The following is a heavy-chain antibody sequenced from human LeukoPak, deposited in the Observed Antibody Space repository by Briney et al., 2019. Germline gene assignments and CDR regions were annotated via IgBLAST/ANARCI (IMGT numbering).Heavy chain of an antibody. CDR1: GYTFTSYG. D-gene: IGHD1-7*01. Sequence: AAVNVSFKASGYTFTSYGISWVRQAPGQGLEGMGWISAYNGNTNYAQKLQGRVTMTTDTSTSTAYMELRSLRSDDTAVYYCARDGRYNWNYEDYWGQGTLVTVSS. J-gene: IGHJ4*02. CDR3: ARDGRYNWNYEDY. V-gene: IGHV1-18*01. CDR2: ISAYNGNT.